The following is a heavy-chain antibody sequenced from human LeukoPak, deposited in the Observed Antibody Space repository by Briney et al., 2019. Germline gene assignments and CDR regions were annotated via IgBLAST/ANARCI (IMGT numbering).Heavy chain of an antibody. J-gene: IGHJ4*02. V-gene: IGHV5-51*01. CDR2: IYPGDSDT. D-gene: IGHD2-15*01. CDR1: GYSFTSYW. CDR3: ARQAPSVVVAATGDFDY. Sequence: GESLKISCKGSGYSFTSYWIGWVRQMPGKGLEWMGIIYPGDSDTRYRPSFEGQVTISADKSISTAYLQWSSLKASETAMYYCARQAPSVVVAATGDFDYWGQGTLVAVSS.